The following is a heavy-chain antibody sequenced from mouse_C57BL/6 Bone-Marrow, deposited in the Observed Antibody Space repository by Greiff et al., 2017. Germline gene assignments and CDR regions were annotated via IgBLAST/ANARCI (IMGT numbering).Heavy chain of an antibody. CDR2: ILPGSGST. CDR1: GYTFTGYW. CDR3: AREGRDSAGYAWFAY. J-gene: IGHJ3*01. Sequence: QVQLKESGAELMKPGASVKLSCKATGYTFTGYWIEWVKQRPGHGLEWIGEILPGSGSTNYTEKFKGQATFTADTSSNTAYMQLSSLTTEDSAIYDGAREGRDSAGYAWFAYWGQGTLVTVSA. D-gene: IGHD3-2*02. V-gene: IGHV1-9*01.